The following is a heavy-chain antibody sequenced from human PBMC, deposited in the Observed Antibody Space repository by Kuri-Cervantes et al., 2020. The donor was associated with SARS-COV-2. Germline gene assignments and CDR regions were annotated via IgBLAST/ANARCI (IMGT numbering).Heavy chain of an antibody. V-gene: IGHV1-18*01. D-gene: IGHD6-6*01. Sequence: ASVKVSCKASGYTFTSYGISWVRQAPGQGLEWMGWISAYNGNTNYAQKLQGRVTMTTDTSTSTAYMELRSLRSDDTAVYYSARGGESSSSLPIVFYIWGQGTMVTVSS. CDR1: GYTFTSYG. CDR3: ARGGESSSSLPIVFYI. J-gene: IGHJ3*02. CDR2: ISAYNGNT.